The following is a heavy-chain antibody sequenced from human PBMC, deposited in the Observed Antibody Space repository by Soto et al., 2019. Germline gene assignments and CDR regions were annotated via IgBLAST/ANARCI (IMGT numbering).Heavy chain of an antibody. J-gene: IGHJ5*02. V-gene: IGHV4-59*08. CDR2: IYYSGSA. Sequence: SETLSLTCTVSGGSISSYYWSWIRQPPGKGLEWIGYIYYSGSAYYNPSLKSRVTISVDTSKNQFSLNLSSVTAADTAVYYCARIVQLIQGRWLDPWGQVNLVTVSS. CDR1: GGSISSYY. D-gene: IGHD6-13*01. CDR3: ARIVQLIQGRWLDP.